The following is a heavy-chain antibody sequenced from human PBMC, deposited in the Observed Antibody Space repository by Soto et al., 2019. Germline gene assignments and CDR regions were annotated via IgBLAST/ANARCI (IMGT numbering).Heavy chain of an antibody. CDR3: ASDKPRITIFGVVTRNLYYGMDV. CDR2: IIPIFGTA. J-gene: IGHJ6*02. Sequence: SVKVSCKASGGTFSSYAISWVRQAPGQGLEWMGGIIPIFGTANYAQKFQGRVTITADESTSTAYMELSSLRSEDTAVCYCASDKPRITIFGVVTRNLYYGMDVWGQGTTVTVSS. CDR1: GGTFSSYA. V-gene: IGHV1-69*13. D-gene: IGHD3-3*01.